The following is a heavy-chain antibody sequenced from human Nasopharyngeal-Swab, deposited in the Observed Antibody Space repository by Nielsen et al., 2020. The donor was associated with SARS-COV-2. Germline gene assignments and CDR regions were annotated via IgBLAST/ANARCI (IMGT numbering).Heavy chain of an antibody. CDR1: GFTFDDYA. CDR2: ISWNSGSI. J-gene: IGHJ4*02. Sequence: SLKISCVASGFTFDDYAMHWVRQAPGKGLEWVSGISWNSGSIGYADSVKGRFTISRDNSNNTLYLQMNSLRADDTAVYYCARDRGYSGYIIDYWGQGTLVTVSS. V-gene: IGHV3-9*01. D-gene: IGHD5-12*01. CDR3: ARDRGYSGYIIDY.